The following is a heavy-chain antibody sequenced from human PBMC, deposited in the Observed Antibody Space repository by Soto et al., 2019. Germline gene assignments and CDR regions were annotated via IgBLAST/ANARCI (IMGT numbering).Heavy chain of an antibody. CDR2: IYYSGST. CDR1: GGSISSSSYY. V-gene: IGHV4-39*01. CDR3: ARVGSGIVVVPAAIGAFDI. D-gene: IGHD2-2*01. J-gene: IGHJ3*02. Sequence: SETLSLTCTVSGGSISSSSYYWGWIRQPPGKGLEWIGSIYYSGSTYYNPSLKSRVTISVDTSKNQFSLKLSSVTAADTAVYYCARVGSGIVVVPAAIGAFDIWGQGTMVTVSS.